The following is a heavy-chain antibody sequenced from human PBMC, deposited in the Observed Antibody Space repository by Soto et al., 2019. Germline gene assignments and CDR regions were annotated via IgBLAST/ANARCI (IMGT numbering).Heavy chain of an antibody. J-gene: IGHJ6*02. V-gene: IGHV1-18*01. CDR3: ARESLWFGEFPYYYYGMDV. CDR1: GYTFTSYG. Sequence: ASVKVSCKASGYTFTSYGISWVRQAPGQGLEWMGWISAYNGNTNYAQKLQGRVTMTTDTSTSTAYMELRSLRSDDTAVYYCARESLWFGEFPYYYYGMDVWGQGTTVTVSS. D-gene: IGHD3-10*01. CDR2: ISAYNGNT.